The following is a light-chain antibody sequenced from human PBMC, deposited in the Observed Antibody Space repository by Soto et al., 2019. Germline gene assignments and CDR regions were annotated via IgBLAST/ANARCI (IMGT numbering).Light chain of an antibody. V-gene: IGKV3D-20*02. Sequence: EIVLTQSPGTLSLSPGERATLSCRASQSVSSSYLAWYQQKPGQAPRLLIYGASSRATGIPDRFSGSGSGTDFTLTISRLEPEDFAVYYCQQRSNWRDTFGQGTRLEIK. CDR3: QQRSNWRDT. CDR2: GAS. CDR1: QSVSSSY. J-gene: IGKJ5*01.